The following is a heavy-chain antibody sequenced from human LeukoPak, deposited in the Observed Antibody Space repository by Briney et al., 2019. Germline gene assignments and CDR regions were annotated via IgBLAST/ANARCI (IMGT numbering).Heavy chain of an antibody. CDR2: ISSSSSYI. J-gene: IGHJ4*02. CDR3: AKDRAMVRGVILDY. D-gene: IGHD3-10*01. Sequence: PGGSLRLSCAASGFTFSSYSMNWVRQAPGKGLEWVSSISSSSSYIYYADSVKGRFTISRDNAKNSLYLQMNSLRAEDTALYYCAKDRAMVRGVILDYWGQGTLVTVSS. V-gene: IGHV3-21*04. CDR1: GFTFSSYS.